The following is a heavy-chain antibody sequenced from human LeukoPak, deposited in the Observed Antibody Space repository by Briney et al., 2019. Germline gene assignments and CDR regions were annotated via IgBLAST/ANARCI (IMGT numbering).Heavy chain of an antibody. CDR1: GLTFDHYA. Sequence: PGGSLRLSCAASGLTFDHYAMHWVRQAPGKGLEWVSGISWNSGNIVYADSVKGRFTISRDNAKNSLYLQMTSLRVEDTALYYCASLYSTSWNFDYWGQGTLVAVSS. D-gene: IGHD6-13*01. V-gene: IGHV3-9*01. J-gene: IGHJ4*02. CDR3: ASLYSTSWNFDY. CDR2: ISWNSGNI.